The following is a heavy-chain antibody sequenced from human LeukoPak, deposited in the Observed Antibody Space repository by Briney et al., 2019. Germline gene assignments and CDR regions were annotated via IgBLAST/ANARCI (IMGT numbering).Heavy chain of an antibody. CDR1: GGSISSYY. CDR2: IYYSGGT. J-gene: IGHJ6*02. CDR3: ARHGIVATIHYYYGMDV. V-gene: IGHV4-59*08. Sequence: SETLSLTCTVSGGSISSYYWSWIRQPPGKGLEWIGYIYYSGGTNYNPSLKSRVTISVDTSKNQFSLKLSSVTAADTAVYYCARHGIVATIHYYYGMDVWGQGTTVTVSS. D-gene: IGHD5-12*01.